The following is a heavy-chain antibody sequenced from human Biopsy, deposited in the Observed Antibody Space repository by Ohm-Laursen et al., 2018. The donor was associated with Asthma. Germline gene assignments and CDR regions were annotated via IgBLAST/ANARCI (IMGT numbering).Heavy chain of an antibody. CDR3: VRHQYSSSWSTFDY. J-gene: IGHJ4*02. CDR2: MYHSGSP. V-gene: IGHV4-39*01. D-gene: IGHD3-22*01. Sequence: SDTLSLTCTVSGGSITSSSYYWGWIRQPPGKGMEWIGSMYHSGSPYYHPSLKSRDTISVDTSKNQLSLKMSSVTAADTAVYFCVRHQYSSSWSTFDYWGQGALVTVSS. CDR1: GGSITSSSYY.